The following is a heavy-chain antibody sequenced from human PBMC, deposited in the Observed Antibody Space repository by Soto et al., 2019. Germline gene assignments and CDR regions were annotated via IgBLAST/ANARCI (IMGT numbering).Heavy chain of an antibody. Sequence: GASVKVSCKASGGTFSSYAISWVRQAPGQGLEWMGGIIPIFGTANYAQKFQGRVTITADESTSTAYMELSSLRSEDTAVYYCARVGDAAAFRMGFDPWGQGTLVTVSS. CDR2: IIPIFGTA. CDR1: GGTFSSYA. J-gene: IGHJ5*02. CDR3: ARVGDAAAFRMGFDP. D-gene: IGHD6-13*01. V-gene: IGHV1-69*13.